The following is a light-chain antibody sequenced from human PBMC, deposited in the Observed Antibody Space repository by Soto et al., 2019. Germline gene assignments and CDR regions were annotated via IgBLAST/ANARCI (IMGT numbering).Light chain of an antibody. V-gene: IGKV3-11*01. CDR2: DAS. Sequence: EIVLTQSPATLSLSPGERATVSCRASQSVRSSLAWYQHKPGQAPRLLIYDASTRATGIPARFTGSGSGTDFTLTFSSLEPEDFAVYYCQQRDNWPSFTFGQGTKLEIK. J-gene: IGKJ2*01. CDR3: QQRDNWPSFT. CDR1: QSVRSS.